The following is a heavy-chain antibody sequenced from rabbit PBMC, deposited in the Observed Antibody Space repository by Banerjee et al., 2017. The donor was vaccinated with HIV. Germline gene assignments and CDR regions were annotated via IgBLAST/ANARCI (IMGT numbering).Heavy chain of an antibody. CDR3: ARDLLVGTDITYFGL. D-gene: IGHD8-1*01. CDR2: ISGTTGNI. CDR1: GIDFSSYYH. J-gene: IGHJ4*01. V-gene: IGHV1S45*01. Sequence: QQQLEESGGGLVKPEGSLTLTCKASGIDFSSYYHMCWVRQAPGKGLEWIACISGTTGNIGYASWAKGRFTISKTSSTTVTLQMTSLTAADTATYFCARDLLVGTDITYFGLWGPGTLVTVS.